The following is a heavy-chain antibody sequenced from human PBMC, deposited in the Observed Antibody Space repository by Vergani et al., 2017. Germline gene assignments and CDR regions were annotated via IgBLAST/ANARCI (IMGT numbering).Heavy chain of an antibody. V-gene: IGHV1-69*06. J-gene: IGHJ4*02. CDR3: ARSGYSGYDWKALYYFDY. CDR1: GGPFSSYA. D-gene: IGHD5-12*01. CDR2: IIPIFGTA. Sequence: QVQLVQSGAEVKKPGSSVKVSCKASGGPFSSYAISWVRQAPGQGLEWMGGIIPIFGTANYAQKFQGRVTITADKSTSTAYMGLSSLRSEDTAVYYCARSGYSGYDWKALYYFDYWGQGTLVTVSS.